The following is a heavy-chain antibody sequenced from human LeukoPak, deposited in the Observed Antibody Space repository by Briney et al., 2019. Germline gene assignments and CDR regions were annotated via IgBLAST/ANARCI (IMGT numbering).Heavy chain of an antibody. Sequence: PSETLSLTCSVSGGSVSSYYWSWIRQSPGKGLEWIGYIHNSGRTNYNPSLKSRVTGFVDTSKNQVSLRLSSVTAADTAVYYCARVQLLPYYFDYWGQGTLVTVSS. J-gene: IGHJ4*02. CDR1: GGSVSSYY. CDR3: ARVQLLPYYFDY. V-gene: IGHV4-59*02. D-gene: IGHD4-11*01. CDR2: IHNSGRT.